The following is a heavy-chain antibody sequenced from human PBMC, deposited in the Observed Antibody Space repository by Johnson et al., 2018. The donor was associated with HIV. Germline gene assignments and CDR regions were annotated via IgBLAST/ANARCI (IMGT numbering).Heavy chain of an antibody. CDR3: ARGVKQQLSVVDAFDI. J-gene: IGHJ3*02. Sequence: QVQLVESGGGVVQPGRSLRLSCSASGFSFNDYAMHWVRQAPGKGLEWVAVISFDGGAIYYADSVEGRFTISRDNSKNRLYLQMNSLRAEDTAVYFCARGVKQQLSVVDAFDIWGQGTMVTVSS. D-gene: IGHD1-1*01. CDR1: GFSFNDYA. V-gene: IGHV3-30-3*01. CDR2: ISFDGGAI.